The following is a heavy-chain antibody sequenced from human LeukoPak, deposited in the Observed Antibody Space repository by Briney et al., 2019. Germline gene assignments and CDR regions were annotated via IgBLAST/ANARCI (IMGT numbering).Heavy chain of an antibody. V-gene: IGHV4-39*07. Sequence: SETLSLTCTVSGGSISSGGYYWGWIRQPPGKGLEWIGSIYYSGSTYYNPSLKSRVTISVDTSKNQFSLKLSSVTAADTAVYYCGSGYDLLFDYWGQGTLVTVSS. CDR2: IYYSGST. D-gene: IGHD5-12*01. J-gene: IGHJ4*02. CDR1: GGSISSGGYY. CDR3: GSGYDLLFDY.